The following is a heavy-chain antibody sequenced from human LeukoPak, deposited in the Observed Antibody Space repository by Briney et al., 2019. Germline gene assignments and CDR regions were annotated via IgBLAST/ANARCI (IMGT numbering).Heavy chain of an antibody. Sequence: SETLSLTCAVSGGSISSSNWWSWIRQPPGKGLEWIGSIYYSGSTYYNPSLKSRVTISVDTSKNQFSLKLSSVTAADTAVYYCARAYYYDSSGYYYPGSYYFDYWGQGTLVTVSS. CDR3: ARAYYYDSSGYYYPGSYYFDY. V-gene: IGHV4-4*02. D-gene: IGHD3-22*01. J-gene: IGHJ4*02. CDR2: IYYSGST. CDR1: GGSISSSNW.